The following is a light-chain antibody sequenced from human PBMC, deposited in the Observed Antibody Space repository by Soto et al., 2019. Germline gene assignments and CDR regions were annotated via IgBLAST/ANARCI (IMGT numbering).Light chain of an antibody. V-gene: IGKV3-20*01. CDR1: QSVSSSY. Sequence: EIVLKQSPDTLSLSQGERATLSCRASQSVSSSYLAWYQQKPGQAPRLVIYGASSRATGIPDRFSGSGSGTDFTLTISRLEPEDFAVYYCQQYGSSITFGQGTRLEIK. CDR3: QQYGSSIT. CDR2: GAS. J-gene: IGKJ5*01.